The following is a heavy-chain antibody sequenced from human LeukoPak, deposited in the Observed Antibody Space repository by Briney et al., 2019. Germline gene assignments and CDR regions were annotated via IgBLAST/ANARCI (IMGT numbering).Heavy chain of an antibody. CDR1: GFTFSSYE. Sequence: GGSLRLSCADSGFTFSSYEMNWVRQAPGKGLEWVSYISSSSSYIYYADSVKGRFTISRDNAKNSLYLQMNSLRAEDTAVYYCARGTVAAADYYFDYWGQGTLVTVSS. CDR2: ISSSSSYI. D-gene: IGHD6-13*01. V-gene: IGHV3-48*03. J-gene: IGHJ4*02. CDR3: ARGTVAAADYYFDY.